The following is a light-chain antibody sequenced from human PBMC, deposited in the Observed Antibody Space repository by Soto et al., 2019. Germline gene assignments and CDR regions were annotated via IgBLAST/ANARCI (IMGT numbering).Light chain of an antibody. CDR1: SSDVGGYNY. CDR2: DVS. J-gene: IGLJ1*01. V-gene: IGLV2-14*01. CDR3: SSYTSSILYV. Sequence: QSALTQPASVSGSPGQSITISCTGTSSDVGGYNYVSWYQQHPGKAPKLMIYDVSNRPSGVSNRFSGSKSGNTASLTISGLQAEDEADYYCSSYTSSILYVFGTGTK.